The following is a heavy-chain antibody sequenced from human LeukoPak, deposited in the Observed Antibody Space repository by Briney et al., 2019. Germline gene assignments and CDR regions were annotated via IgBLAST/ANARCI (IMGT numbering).Heavy chain of an antibody. J-gene: IGHJ4*02. CDR2: IRQDGGEE. D-gene: IGHD3-22*01. V-gene: IGHV3-7*01. Sequence: GGSLRLSCAASGFTFSSYWMSWVRQAPGKGLKWVANIRQDGGEEYYVDSVGGRFTISRDNAKNSLYLQMNSLRAEDTAVYYCARAVGGVVVVGGGQGTLVTVSS. CDR3: ARAVGGVVVVG. CDR1: GFTFSSYW.